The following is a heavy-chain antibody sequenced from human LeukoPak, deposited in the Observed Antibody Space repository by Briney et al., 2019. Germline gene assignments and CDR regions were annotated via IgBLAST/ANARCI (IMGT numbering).Heavy chain of an antibody. D-gene: IGHD3-22*01. Sequence: PSQTLSLTCTASGASFSSGDQYWNWIRQSPGKGLEWIGSMHPSGRLYNNPSLESRVTISIDTSKNQFSLNLNSVTAADTAVYFCSRGLDSRKLGYWGQGTRVTVSS. J-gene: IGHJ4*02. CDR2: MHPSGRL. CDR3: SRGLDSRKLGY. V-gene: IGHV4-31*03. CDR1: GASFSSGDQY.